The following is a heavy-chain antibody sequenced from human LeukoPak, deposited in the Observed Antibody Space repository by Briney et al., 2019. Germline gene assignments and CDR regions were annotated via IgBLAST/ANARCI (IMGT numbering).Heavy chain of an antibody. V-gene: IGHV3-7*03. D-gene: IGHD3-22*01. CDR2: IKQDGSER. J-gene: IGHJ4*02. CDR1: GFTFRSLW. CDR3: GRGYYYDSRGYYLDY. Sequence: GGSLRPSCAASGFTFRSLWLSWVRQAPGKGLEWVANIKQDGSERYYVDSVKGRFTVSRDNAKNSLYLQMNSLRAEDTAVYYCGRGYYYDSRGYYLDYWGQGTLVTVSS.